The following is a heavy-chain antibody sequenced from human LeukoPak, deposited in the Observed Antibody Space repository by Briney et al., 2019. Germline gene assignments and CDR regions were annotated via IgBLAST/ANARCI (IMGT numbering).Heavy chain of an antibody. CDR3: ARGRETYYGWGSYSYYMDV. CDR2: ISYDGSNK. CDR1: GFTFSSYA. V-gene: IGHV3-30*01. D-gene: IGHD3-10*01. J-gene: IGHJ6*03. Sequence: GRSLTLSCAASGFTFSSYAMHWVRQAPGKGLEWVAVISYDGSNKYYADSVKGRFTISRDNSKNTLSLQMNSLTAEDTAVYYCARGRETYYGWGSYSYYMDVWGKGTTVTVSS.